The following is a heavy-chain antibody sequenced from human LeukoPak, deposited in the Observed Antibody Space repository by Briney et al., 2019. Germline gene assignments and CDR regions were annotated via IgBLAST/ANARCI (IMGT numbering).Heavy chain of an antibody. J-gene: IGHJ4*02. CDR3: ARVLGKGPSSSSGPGDY. D-gene: IGHD6-6*01. V-gene: IGHV1-46*01. Sequence: WASVKVSCKASGYTFTSYYMHWVRQAPGQGLEWMGIINPSGGSTSYAQKFQGRVTMTRDMSTSTVYMELSSLRSEDTAVYYCARVLGKGPSSSSGPGDYWGQGTLVTVSS. CDR2: INPSGGST. CDR1: GYTFTSYY.